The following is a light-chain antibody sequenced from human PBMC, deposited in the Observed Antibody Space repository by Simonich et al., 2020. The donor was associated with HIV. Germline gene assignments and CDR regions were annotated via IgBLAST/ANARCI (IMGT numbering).Light chain of an antibody. J-gene: IGKJ5*01. CDR1: QSITNY. CDR2: DAS. Sequence: DIQITQSPSSLSASVGDRVTITCRESQSITNYLNWYQQKPGKAPKLLIYDASNLETGVPSRFSGSGSGTDFTFTISSLQPEDIATYYCQQYDNLPSITFGQGTRLEIK. V-gene: IGKV1-33*01. CDR3: QQYDNLPSIT.